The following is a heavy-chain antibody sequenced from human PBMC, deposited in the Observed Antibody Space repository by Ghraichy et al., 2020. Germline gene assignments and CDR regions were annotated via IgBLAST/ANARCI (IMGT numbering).Heavy chain of an antibody. Sequence: GGSLRLSCVGSGFTFSSYSFNWVRQSPGKGLEWVSYITGSGRTKSYADSVKGRFTISRDNAQNSLYVQMNSLRDEDTAVYYCARGSRVVRFYYYDGMDVWGQGTTVNGSS. CDR2: ITGSGRTK. D-gene: IGHD4-23*01. V-gene: IGHV3-48*02. CDR3: ARGSRVVRFYYYDGMDV. J-gene: IGHJ6*02. CDR1: GFTFSSYS.